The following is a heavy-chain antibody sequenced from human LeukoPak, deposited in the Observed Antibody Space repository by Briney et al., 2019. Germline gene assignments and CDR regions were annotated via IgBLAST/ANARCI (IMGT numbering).Heavy chain of an antibody. CDR2: IKEDGSEK. J-gene: IGHJ4*02. V-gene: IGHV3-7*03. D-gene: IGHD1-26*01. Sequence: GGSLRLSCAVSGFTFSSYWMSWVRQAPGKGLEWVANIKEDGSEKNYVDSVRGRFAISRDNAKNSLYLQMNSLRAEDTAVFYCRRDYRGTFDYWGQGTLVTVSS. CDR1: GFTFSSYW. CDR3: RRDYRGTFDY.